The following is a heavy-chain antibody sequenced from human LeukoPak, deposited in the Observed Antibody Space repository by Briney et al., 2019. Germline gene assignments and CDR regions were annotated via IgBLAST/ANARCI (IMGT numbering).Heavy chain of an antibody. D-gene: IGHD2-2*02. V-gene: IGHV4-39*03. CDR1: GGSISSSSYY. Sequence: SETLSLTCTVSGGSISSSSYYWGWIRQPPGKGLEWIGSIYYSGSTYYNPSLKSRVTISVDTSKNQFSLKLSSVTAADTAVYYCAAIPPSFDYWGQGTLVTVSS. J-gene: IGHJ4*02. CDR3: AAIPPSFDY. CDR2: IYYSGST.